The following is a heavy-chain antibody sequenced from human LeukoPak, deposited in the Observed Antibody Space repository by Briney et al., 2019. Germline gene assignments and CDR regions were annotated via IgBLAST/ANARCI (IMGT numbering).Heavy chain of an antibody. CDR1: GYSFTSYW. J-gene: IGHJ4*02. CDR2: IDPSDSYT. D-gene: IGHD3-22*01. V-gene: IGHV5-10-1*01. CDR3: ARIGYYYDSSGSLGSDY. Sequence: GESLQISCKGSGYSFTSYWSSWVRQMPGKGLEWMGRIDPSDSYTNYSPSFQGHVTISADKSISTAYLQWSSLKASDTAMYYCARIGYYYDSSGSLGSDYWGQGTLVTVSS.